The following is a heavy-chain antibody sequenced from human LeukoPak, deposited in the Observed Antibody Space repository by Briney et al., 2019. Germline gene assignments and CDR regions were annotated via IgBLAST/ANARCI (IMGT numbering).Heavy chain of an antibody. CDR3: ARRGSGDYVRYFDL. Sequence: SETLSLTCAVSGGSISSSNWWSWVRQPPGKGLEWIGEIYHSGSTNYNPSLKSRVTISVDKSKNQFSLKLSSVTAADTAVYYCARRGSGDYVRYFDLWGRGTLVTVSS. V-gene: IGHV4-4*02. D-gene: IGHD4-17*01. J-gene: IGHJ2*01. CDR2: IYHSGST. CDR1: GGSISSSNW.